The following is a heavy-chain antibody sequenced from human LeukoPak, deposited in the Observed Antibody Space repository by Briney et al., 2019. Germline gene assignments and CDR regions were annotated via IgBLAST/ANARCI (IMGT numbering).Heavy chain of an antibody. D-gene: IGHD3-22*01. CDR2: ISSSSSYI. CDR1: GFTFSSYS. V-gene: IGHV3-21*01. CDR3: ARDLAISYDS. J-gene: IGHJ4*02. Sequence: GGSLRLFCAATGFTFSSYSMNWVRQAPGKGLEWVSSISSSSSYIYYADSVKGRFTISRDNAKNSLYLQMNSLRAEDTAVYYCARDLAISYDSWGQGTLVTVSS.